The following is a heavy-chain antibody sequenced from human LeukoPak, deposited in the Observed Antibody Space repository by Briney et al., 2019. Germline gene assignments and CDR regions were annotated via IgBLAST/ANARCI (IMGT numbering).Heavy chain of an antibody. J-gene: IGHJ4*02. CDR3: AHTYYYDSSGYPYFDY. D-gene: IGHD3-22*01. Sequence: SGPTLVKPTQTLTLTCTFSGFSLSTGGGGVGWIRQPPGKALEWLALIYWNDDKRYSPSLKSRLTITKDTSKNQVVLTMTNMDPVDTATYYCAHTYYYDSSGYPYFDYWGQGTLVTVSS. CDR2: IYWNDDK. V-gene: IGHV2-5*01. CDR1: GFSLSTGGGG.